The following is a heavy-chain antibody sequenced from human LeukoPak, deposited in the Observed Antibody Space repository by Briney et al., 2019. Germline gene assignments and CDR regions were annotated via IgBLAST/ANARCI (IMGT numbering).Heavy chain of an antibody. CDR1: GFTVSSNY. V-gene: IGHV3-66*01. Sequence: PGGSLRLSCAASGFTVSSNYMSWVRQAPGKGLEWVSVIYSGGSTYYADSVKGRFTISRDNSKNTLYLQMNSLRAEDTAVYYCARDRVKSGLRFLEWLPPDYTYYGMDVWGQGTTVTVSS. CDR3: ARDRVKSGLRFLEWLPPDYTYYGMDV. J-gene: IGHJ6*02. D-gene: IGHD3-3*01. CDR2: IYSGGST.